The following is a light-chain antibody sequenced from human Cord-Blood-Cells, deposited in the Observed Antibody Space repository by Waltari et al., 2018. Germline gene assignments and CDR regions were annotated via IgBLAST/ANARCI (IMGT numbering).Light chain of an antibody. J-gene: IGLJ3*02. CDR3: SSYTSSSTLEV. CDR2: DVS. CDR1: SSDVGGSNY. V-gene: IGLV2-14*03. Sequence: QSALTQPASVSGSPGQSITISCTGTSSDVGGSNYDSWNQQHPGKAPKLMIYDVSNRTSGVSDRFACAKSGNTASLTISVLQAEDEADYYCSSYTSSSTLEVVGVETELTVL.